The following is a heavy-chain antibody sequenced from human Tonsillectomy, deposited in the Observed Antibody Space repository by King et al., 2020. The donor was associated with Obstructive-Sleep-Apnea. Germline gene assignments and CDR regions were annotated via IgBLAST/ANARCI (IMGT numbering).Heavy chain of an antibody. V-gene: IGHV3-9*01. CDR2: ISWNSGKM. Sequence: VQLVESGGKLVKPGRSLRLSCLASGFSFDAYAMHWVRQAPGKGLEWVSDISWNSGKMDYADSVKGRFTTSRDNAKNSLYLQMNSLRVEDTAFYYCVRGRDAPKYRAGDGSCSRFFDSWGRGTLVTVSS. CDR3: VRGRDAPKYRAGDGSCSRFFDS. D-gene: IGHD2-15*01. J-gene: IGHJ5*01. CDR1: GFSFDAYA.